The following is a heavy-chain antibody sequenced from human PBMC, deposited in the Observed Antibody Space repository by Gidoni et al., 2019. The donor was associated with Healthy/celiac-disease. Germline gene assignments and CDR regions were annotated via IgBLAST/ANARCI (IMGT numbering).Heavy chain of an antibody. CDR2: IYTSGRT. CDR3: ARGILTGYVHYYFDY. V-gene: IGHV4-61*02. Sequence: QVQLQESGPGLVYPSQTLSLPCTVPGSPITSGSYYWSWNRQPAGKGLEWIGRIYTSGRTKYNPYLKSRVTISVDTSKNQFSLKLSSVTAADTAVYYCARGILTGYVHYYFDYWGQGTLVTVSS. CDR1: GSPITSGSYY. D-gene: IGHD3-9*01. J-gene: IGHJ4*02.